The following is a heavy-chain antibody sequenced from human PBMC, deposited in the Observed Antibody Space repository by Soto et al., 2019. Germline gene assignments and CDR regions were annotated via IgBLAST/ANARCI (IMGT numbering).Heavy chain of an antibody. Sequence: SETLSLTFTVSGGSISSSSYYWGCIRQPPWKGLELIVSIYYSGSTYYNPSLKPRFTISVDTSKNHFSLKLSSVTAADTSVYYCVLGLYYYDNSGYYYDIWGQGTLDTVSS. D-gene: IGHD3-22*01. V-gene: IGHV4-39*01. J-gene: IGHJ4*02. CDR3: VLGLYYYDNSGYYYDI. CDR2: IYYSGST. CDR1: GGSISSSSYY.